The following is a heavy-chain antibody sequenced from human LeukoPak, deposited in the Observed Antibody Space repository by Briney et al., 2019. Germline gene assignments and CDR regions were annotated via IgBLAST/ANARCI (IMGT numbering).Heavy chain of an antibody. CDR2: INPNSGGT. D-gene: IGHD4-23*01. CDR1: GFTFTGYY. CDR3: ASEEGNSSFDY. Sequence: GGSLRLSCAASGFTFTGYYMHWVRQAPGQGLEWMGRINPNSGGTNYAQKFQGRVTMTRDTSISTAYMELSRLRSDDTAVYYCASEEGNSSFDYWGQGTLVTVSP. V-gene: IGHV1-2*06. J-gene: IGHJ4*02.